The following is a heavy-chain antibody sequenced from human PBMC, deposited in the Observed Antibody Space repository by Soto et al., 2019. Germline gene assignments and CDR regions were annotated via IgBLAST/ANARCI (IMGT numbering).Heavy chain of an antibody. CDR2: VDPEDGET. CDR1: GYTFTDYY. V-gene: IGHV1-69-2*01. D-gene: IGHD4-4*01. Sequence: ASVKVSCKVSGYTFTDYYMHWVQQAPGKGLEWMGLVDPEDGETIYAEKFQGRVTITADTSTDTAYMELSSLRSEDTAVYYCATARKMTTVTQNYYYYYGMDVWGQGTTVTVS. J-gene: IGHJ6*02. CDR3: ATARKMTTVTQNYYYYYGMDV.